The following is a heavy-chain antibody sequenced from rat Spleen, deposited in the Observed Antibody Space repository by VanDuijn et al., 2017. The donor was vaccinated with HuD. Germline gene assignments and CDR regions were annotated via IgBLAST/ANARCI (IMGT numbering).Heavy chain of an antibody. D-gene: IGHD4-3*01. V-gene: IGHV5S10*01. J-gene: IGHJ2*01. Sequence: EVQLVESGGGLVQPGRSLKLSCAASGFTFSDYNMAWVRQAPKKGLEWVATIIYDGTRAHYRDSVKGRFTISRDDAKSTLNLQMDSLRSEDTATYYCARRFDFDYWGQGVMVTVSS. CDR3: ARRFDFDY. CDR2: IIYDGTRA. CDR1: GFTFSDYN.